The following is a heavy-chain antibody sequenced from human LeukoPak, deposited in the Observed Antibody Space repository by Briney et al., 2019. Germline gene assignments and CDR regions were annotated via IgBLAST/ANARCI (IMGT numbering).Heavy chain of an antibody. CDR1: GFTFSSYA. CDR3: AKETEELDY. V-gene: IGHV3-23*01. D-gene: IGHD1-1*01. CDR2: VSSNGAKT. Sequence: GGSLRLSCAASGFTFSSYAITWVRQAPGKGLEWVSAVSSNGAKTYYADSVKGRFTISRDNSKNTLYLQMNSLRAEDTAVYYCAKETEELDYWGQGTLVTVSS. J-gene: IGHJ4*02.